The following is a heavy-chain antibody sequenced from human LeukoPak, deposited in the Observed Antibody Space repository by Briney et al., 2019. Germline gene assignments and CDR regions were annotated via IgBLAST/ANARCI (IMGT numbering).Heavy chain of an antibody. CDR2: IDQGGSVR. J-gene: IGHJ4*02. CDR1: GFSFSTYW. V-gene: IGHV3-7*01. Sequence: PGGSLRLSCAASGFSFSTYWMSWVRQTPEKGLEFVANIDQGGSVRNYMDSLKGRCTISRDNAKKSLYLEINSLRADDTAVYYCARDPESSSFDLRGRGALVTVSS. CDR3: ARDPESSSFDL. D-gene: IGHD6-13*01.